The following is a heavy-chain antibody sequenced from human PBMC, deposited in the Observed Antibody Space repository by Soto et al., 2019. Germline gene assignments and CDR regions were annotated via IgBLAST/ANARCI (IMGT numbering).Heavy chain of an antibody. CDR2: IYYSGRT. Sequence: PSETLSLTCTVSGDSISSYCWTWIRQPPGKGLEYIGYIYYSGRTYYNPSLKSRVTISVDTSKNQFSLKLSSVTAADTAVYYCARGHLGITTTGTWYDFDYWGQGTLVTVSS. CDR1: GDSISSYC. D-gene: IGHD2-15*01. J-gene: IGHJ4*02. CDR3: ARGHLGITTTGTWYDFDY. V-gene: IGHV4-59*01.